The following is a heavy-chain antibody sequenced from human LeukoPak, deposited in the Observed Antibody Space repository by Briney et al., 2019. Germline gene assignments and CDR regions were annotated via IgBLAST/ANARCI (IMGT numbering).Heavy chain of an antibody. D-gene: IGHD6-13*01. CDR1: GGSISSSSYY. V-gene: IGHV4-39*07. CDR3: ARSRRSWSTFDY. Sequence: SETLSLTCTVSGGSISSSSYYWGWIRQPPGKGLEWIGSIYYSGSTYYNPSLKSRVTISVDTSKNQFSLKLTSVTAADTAVYYCARSRRSWSTFDYWGQGTLVTVSS. CDR2: IYYSGST. J-gene: IGHJ4*02.